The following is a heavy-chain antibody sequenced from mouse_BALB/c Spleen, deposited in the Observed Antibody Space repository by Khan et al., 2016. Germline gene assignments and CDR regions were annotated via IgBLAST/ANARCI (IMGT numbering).Heavy chain of an antibody. CDR2: ISYSGTT. J-gene: IGHJ3*01. D-gene: IGHD1-1*01. V-gene: IGHV3-2*02. Sequence: EVQLQESGPGLVRPSQSLSLTCTVTGYSITSDYAWNWIRQFPGKKLEWMGYISYSGTTSYNPSLKSRVSITRETSKNQFFLQLTSVTTEDTATYYCTTRHYYGSSSFAYWGQGTLVTVSA. CDR1: GYSITSDYA. CDR3: TTRHYYGSSSFAY.